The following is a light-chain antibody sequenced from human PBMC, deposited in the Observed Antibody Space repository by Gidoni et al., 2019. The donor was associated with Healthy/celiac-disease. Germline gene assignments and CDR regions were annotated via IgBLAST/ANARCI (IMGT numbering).Light chain of an antibody. J-gene: IGKJ2*01. CDR3: QQSYSTPYT. V-gene: IGKV1-39*01. CDR2: AAS. CDR1: QRISSY. Sequence: DIPMTQSPSSLSASVGDRVTITCRASQRISSYSNWYQQQPGKAPKLLIYAASSLQSGVPSRCSGSGSGTDVTRTISSLQPEDVATYYCQQSYSTPYTFGQGTKLEIK.